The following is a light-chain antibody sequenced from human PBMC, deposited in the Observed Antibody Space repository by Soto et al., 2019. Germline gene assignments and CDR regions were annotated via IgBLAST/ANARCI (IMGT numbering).Light chain of an antibody. CDR1: SSDVGDYDY. CDR3: SSYTSSSNRYV. J-gene: IGLJ1*01. Sequence: HCALALPSSVSGSPVHAITISCTGTSSDVGDYDYVSWCRQHPGKAPQLLIYAVYNRPSGVSNRFSASKSGTTASLTISGLQAEDEADYFCSSYTSSSNRYVFGAGTKVTXL. CDR2: AVY. V-gene: IGLV2-14*01.